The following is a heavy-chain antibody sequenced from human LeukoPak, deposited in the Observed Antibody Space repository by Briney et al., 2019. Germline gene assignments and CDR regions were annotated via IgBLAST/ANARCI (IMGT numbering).Heavy chain of an antibody. D-gene: IGHD2-2*01. J-gene: IGHJ6*02. CDR1: GGSISSYY. CDR2: IYYSGST. Sequence: SETLSLTCTVSGGSISSYYWSWIRQPPGKGLEWIGYIYYSGSTNYNPFLKSRVAISVDTSKNQFSLKLSSVTAADTAVYYCASTRYQLLPYYYYYGMDVWGQGTTVTVSS. V-gene: IGHV4-59*01. CDR3: ASTRYQLLPYYYYYGMDV.